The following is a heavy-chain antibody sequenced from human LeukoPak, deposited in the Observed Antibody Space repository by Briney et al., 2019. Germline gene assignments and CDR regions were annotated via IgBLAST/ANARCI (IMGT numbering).Heavy chain of an antibody. CDR1: GFTVSSNY. CDR3: AREVGATPYFDY. V-gene: IGHV3-66*02. Sequence: GGSLRLSCAASGFTVSSNYMSWVRQAPGKGLEWVSVIYSGGSTYYADAVKGRFTISRDNSKNTLYLQMNSLRAEDTAVYYCAREVGATPYFDYWGQGTLVTVSS. J-gene: IGHJ4*02. CDR2: IYSGGST. D-gene: IGHD1-26*01.